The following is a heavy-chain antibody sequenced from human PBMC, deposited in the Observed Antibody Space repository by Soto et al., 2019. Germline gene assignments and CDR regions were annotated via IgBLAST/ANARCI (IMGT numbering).Heavy chain of an antibody. J-gene: IGHJ3*02. CDR1: GYSFTSYW. V-gene: IGHV5-51*01. Sequence: PGESLKISCKGSGYSFTSYWIGWVRQMPGKGLEWMGIIYPGDSDTRYSPSFQGQVTISADKSISTAYLQRSSLKASDTAMYYCARQTTADPFIVGATSPGAFDIWGQGTMVTVSS. D-gene: IGHD1-26*01. CDR3: ARQTTADPFIVGATSPGAFDI. CDR2: IYPGDSDT.